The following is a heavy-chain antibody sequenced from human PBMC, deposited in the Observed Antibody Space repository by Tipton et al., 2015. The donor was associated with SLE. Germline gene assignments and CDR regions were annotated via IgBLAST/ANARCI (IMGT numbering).Heavy chain of an antibody. CDR3: ARDLGGCGDTKCSYYFDS. CDR2: INHSGNT. D-gene: IGHD2-21*01. CDR1: GASLSSFF. V-gene: IGHV4-34*01. Sequence: TLSLTCTVSGASLSSFFWAWIRQPPGKGLEWIGEINHSGNTNFNPSLGSRVTVSVDTSNNQFSLRLSSVTAADTATYYCARDLGGCGDTKCSYYFDSWGQGTVVTVSS. J-gene: IGHJ4*02.